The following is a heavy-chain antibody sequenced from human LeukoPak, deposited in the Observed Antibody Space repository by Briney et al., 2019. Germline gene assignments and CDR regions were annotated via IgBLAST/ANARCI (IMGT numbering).Heavy chain of an antibody. D-gene: IGHD3-3*01. CDR3: AKRSFGASWDYGMDV. J-gene: IGHJ6*02. V-gene: IGHV4-31*03. CDR2: IYYSGST. Sequence: SETLSLTCTVSGGSISSSSYYWGWIRQHPGKGLEWIGYIYYSGSTYYNPSLKSRVTISVDTSKNQFSLKLSSVTAADTAVYYCAKRSFGASWDYGMDVWGQGTTVTVSS. CDR1: GGSISSSSYY.